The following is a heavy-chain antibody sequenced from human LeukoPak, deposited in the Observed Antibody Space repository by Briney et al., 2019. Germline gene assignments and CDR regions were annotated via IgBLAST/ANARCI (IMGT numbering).Heavy chain of an antibody. J-gene: IGHJ4*02. CDR3: AKPNRDDILTGYYLSGEYYFDY. CDR2: INTNTGNP. Sequence: AASVKVSCKASGYTFTGYYMHWVRQAPGQGLEWMGWINTNTGNPTYAQGFTGRFVFSLDTSVSTAYLQINSLKAEDTAVYYCAKPNRDDILTGYYLSGEYYFDYWGQGSLVTVSS. D-gene: IGHD3-9*01. CDR1: GYTFTGYY. V-gene: IGHV7-4-1*02.